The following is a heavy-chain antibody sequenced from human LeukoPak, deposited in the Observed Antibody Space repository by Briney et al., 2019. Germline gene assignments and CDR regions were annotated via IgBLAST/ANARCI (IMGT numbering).Heavy chain of an antibody. D-gene: IGHD5-12*01. Sequence: GGSLRLSCAASGFTVSSNYMSWVRQAPGKGLEWVAVISSDGTKKYYADSVKGRFTISRDNSKDMLYLQMNSLRVDDTAVYYCARDPNSGYDMVWYLDLWGRGTLVTVSS. CDR3: ARDPNSGYDMVWYLDL. CDR1: GFTVSSNY. CDR2: ISSDGTKK. J-gene: IGHJ2*01. V-gene: IGHV3-30-3*01.